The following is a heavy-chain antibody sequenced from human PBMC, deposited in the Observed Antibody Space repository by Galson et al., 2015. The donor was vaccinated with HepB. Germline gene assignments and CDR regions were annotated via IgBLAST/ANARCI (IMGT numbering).Heavy chain of an antibody. CDR2: INPNSGGA. Sequence: SVKVSCKASGYTFTGYYMHWVRQAPGQGLEWMGWINPNSGGANYAQKFQGWVTMTRDTSISTAYMELSRLRSDDTAVYYCARGDGSSGWYTGVDWYFDLWGRGALVTVSS. D-gene: IGHD6-19*01. CDR1: GYTFTGYY. V-gene: IGHV1-2*04. CDR3: ARGDGSSGWYTGVDWYFDL. J-gene: IGHJ2*01.